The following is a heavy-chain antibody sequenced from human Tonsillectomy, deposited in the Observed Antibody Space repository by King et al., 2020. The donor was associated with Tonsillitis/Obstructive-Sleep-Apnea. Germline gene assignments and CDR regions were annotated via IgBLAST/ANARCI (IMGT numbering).Heavy chain of an antibody. CDR1: GFTFSSYE. D-gene: IGHD3-10*01. V-gene: IGHV3-48*03. CDR2: ISSSGSTR. CDR3: ARDRYYGSGTFDY. Sequence: VQLVESGGGLVQPGGSLRLSCAASGFTFSSYEMNWVRQAPGKGLEWVSYISSSGSTRYYADSVKGRFTIPRDNAKNSLFLQMNSLRAEDTAVYYCARDRYYGSGTFDYWGQGTLVTVSS. J-gene: IGHJ4*02.